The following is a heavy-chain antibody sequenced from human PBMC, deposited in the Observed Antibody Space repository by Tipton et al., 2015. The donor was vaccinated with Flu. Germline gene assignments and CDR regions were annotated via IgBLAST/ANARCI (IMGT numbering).Heavy chain of an antibody. Sequence: LRLSCTVSGGSISSYYWSWIRQPAGKGLEWIGRIYTSGSTNYNPSLKSRVTMSVDTSKNQFSLKLSSVTAADTAVYYCARGPHYYDSSNSGYMDVWGKGTTVTVSS. J-gene: IGHJ6*03. V-gene: IGHV4-4*07. CDR2: IYTSGST. CDR3: ARGPHYYDSSNSGYMDV. D-gene: IGHD3-22*01. CDR1: GGSISSYY.